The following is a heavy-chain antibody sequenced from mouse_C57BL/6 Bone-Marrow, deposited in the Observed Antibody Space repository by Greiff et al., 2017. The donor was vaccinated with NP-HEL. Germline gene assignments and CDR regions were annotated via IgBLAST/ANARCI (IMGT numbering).Heavy chain of an antibody. J-gene: IGHJ2*01. CDR2: ISSGSSTI. CDR1: GFIFSDYG. CDR3: ARETGTFDY. Sequence: EVKLVGFGGGLVKPGGSLKLSCAAPGFIFSDYGMHWVRQAPEKGLEWVAYISSGSSTIYYADTVKGRFTISRDNAKNTLFLQMTSLRSEDTAMYYCARETGTFDYWGQGTTLTVSS. D-gene: IGHD4-1*01. V-gene: IGHV5-17*01.